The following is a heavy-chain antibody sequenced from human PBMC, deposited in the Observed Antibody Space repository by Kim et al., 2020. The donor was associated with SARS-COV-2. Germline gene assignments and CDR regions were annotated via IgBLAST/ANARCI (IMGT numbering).Heavy chain of an antibody. J-gene: IGHJ1*01. V-gene: IGHV3-23*01. D-gene: IGHD4-17*01. CDR2: ISGSGGST. CDR3: AKDLNPTTVTTRSRVDSAEYFQH. Sequence: GGSLRLSCAASGFTFSRYAMSWVRQAPGKGLEWVSAISGSGGSTYYADSVKGRFTISRDNSKNTLYLQMNSLRAEDTAVYYCAKDLNPTTVTTRSRVDSAEYFQHWGQGTLGTVSS. CDR1: GFTFSRYA.